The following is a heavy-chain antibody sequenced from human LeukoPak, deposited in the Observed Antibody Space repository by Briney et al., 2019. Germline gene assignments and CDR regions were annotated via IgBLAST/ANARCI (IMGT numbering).Heavy chain of an antibody. Sequence: GGSLRLSCAASGFTFSNYAMSWVRQAPGKGLEWVSAITGSGGNTYYADSVKGRFTISRDNSKNTVFLQLNSLRAEDTAVYYCAKWGDYDVLTGYYVSDYWGQGTLVTVSS. CDR1: GFTFSNYA. CDR2: ITGSGGNT. V-gene: IGHV3-23*01. CDR3: AKWGDYDVLTGYYVSDY. D-gene: IGHD3-9*01. J-gene: IGHJ4*02.